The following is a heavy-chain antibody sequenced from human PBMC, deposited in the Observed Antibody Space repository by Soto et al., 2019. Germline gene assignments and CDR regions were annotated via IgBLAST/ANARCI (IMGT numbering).Heavy chain of an antibody. CDR1: GYTFTSYY. Sequence: ASVKVSCKASGYTFTSYYMHWVRQAPGQGLEWMGWINAGNGNTKYSQKFQGRVTITRDTSASTAYMELSSLRSEDTAVYYCARSPGYSYGDYWGQGTLVTVSS. V-gene: IGHV1-3*01. J-gene: IGHJ4*02. CDR2: INAGNGNT. CDR3: ARSPGYSYGDY. D-gene: IGHD5-18*01.